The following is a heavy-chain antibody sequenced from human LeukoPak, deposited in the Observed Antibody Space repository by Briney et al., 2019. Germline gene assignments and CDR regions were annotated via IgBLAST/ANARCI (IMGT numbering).Heavy chain of an antibody. CDR3: ARGFGYCSGGSCYTYYYGMDV. J-gene: IGHJ6*02. CDR1: GGSFSGYY. V-gene: IGHV4-34*01. CDR2: INHSGST. Sequence: SETLSLTCAVYGGSFSGYYWSWIRQPPGKGLEWIGEINHSGSTNYNPSLKSRVTISVDTSKNQFSLKLSSVTAADTAVYYCARGFGYCSGGSCYTYYYGMDVWGQGTTVTVSS. D-gene: IGHD2-15*01.